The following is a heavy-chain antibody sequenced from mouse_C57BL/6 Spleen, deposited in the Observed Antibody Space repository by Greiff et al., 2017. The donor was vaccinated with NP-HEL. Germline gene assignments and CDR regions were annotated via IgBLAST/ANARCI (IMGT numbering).Heavy chain of an antibody. D-gene: IGHD2-3*01. CDR1: GFTFSSYG. V-gene: IGHV5-6*01. CDR3: ARQIYDGYYVYVMDY. J-gene: IGHJ4*01. Sequence: EVKLMESGGDLVKPGGSLKLSCAASGFTFSSYGMSWVRQTPDKRLEWVATISSGGSYTYYPDSVKGRFTISRDNAKNTLYLQMSSLKSEDTAMYYCARQIYDGYYVYVMDYWGQGTSVTVSS. CDR2: ISSGGSYT.